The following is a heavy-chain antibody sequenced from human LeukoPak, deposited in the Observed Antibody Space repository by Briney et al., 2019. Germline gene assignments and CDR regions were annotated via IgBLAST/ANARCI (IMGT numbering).Heavy chain of an antibody. Sequence: ASVKVSCKVSGYTLTELSMHWVRQAPGKGLEWMGGFDPEDGETIYAQKFQGRVTMTEDTSTDTAYMELSSLRSEDTAVYYCATSVGATVSYYMDVWGQGTLVTVSS. D-gene: IGHD1-26*01. J-gene: IGHJ4*02. CDR1: GYTLTELS. CDR2: FDPEDGET. CDR3: ATSVGATVSYYMDV. V-gene: IGHV1-24*01.